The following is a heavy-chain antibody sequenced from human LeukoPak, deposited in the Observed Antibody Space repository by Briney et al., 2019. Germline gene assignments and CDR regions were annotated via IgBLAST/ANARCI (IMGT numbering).Heavy chain of an antibody. D-gene: IGHD5-18*01. Sequence: GGSLRLSCAASGFTFSSSWMHWVRQAPGKGLEWVSRISTYGSTTTYADSVKGRFTISRDNAENTLYLQMNSLRREDTAVYFCASRAMAVKGFDIWGQGTMDTVSS. J-gene: IGHJ3*02. CDR3: ASRAMAVKGFDI. CDR2: ISTYGSTT. V-gene: IGHV3-74*01. CDR1: GFTFSSSW.